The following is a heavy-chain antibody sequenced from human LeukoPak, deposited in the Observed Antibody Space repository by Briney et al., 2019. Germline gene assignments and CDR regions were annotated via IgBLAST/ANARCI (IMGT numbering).Heavy chain of an antibody. J-gene: IGHJ4*02. V-gene: IGHV1-69*05. CDR2: IIPIFGTT. CDR1: GGTFSSFA. Sequence: SVKVSCKASGGTFSSFAISWVRQAPGQGLEWMGRIIPIFGTTKYAQKFQGRVTITTDESTSTAYMELSSLRSEDTAVFYCARDYCSVGTCYFHYWGQGTLVTVSS. D-gene: IGHD2-15*01. CDR3: ARDYCSVGTCYFHY.